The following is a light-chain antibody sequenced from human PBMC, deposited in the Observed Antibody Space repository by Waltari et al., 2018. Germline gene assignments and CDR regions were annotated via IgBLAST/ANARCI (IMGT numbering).Light chain of an antibody. CDR2: RDN. CDR3: QSYDSRNVV. Sequence: NYKLTQPPSVSESPGKTVTISCTGSGGTVVSNYVQWYRQRPGSAPTTVMIRDNRRPSGVPDRFSGSVDSSSNSASLRISGLQAEDEGDYYCQSYDSRNVVFGGGTRLTVL. V-gene: IGLV6-57*02. J-gene: IGLJ3*02. CDR1: GGTVVSNY.